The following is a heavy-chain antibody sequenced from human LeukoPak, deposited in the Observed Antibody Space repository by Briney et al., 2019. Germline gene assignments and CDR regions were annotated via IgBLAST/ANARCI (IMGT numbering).Heavy chain of an antibody. CDR3: ARADIVVVPAAYYGMDV. V-gene: IGHV1-18*01. Sequence: ASVKVSCKASGYTFTSYGISWVRQAPGQGLEWMGWISAYNGNTNYAQKLQGRVTTTTDTSTGTAYMELRSLRSDDTAVYYCARADIVVVPAAYYGMDVWGQGTTVTASS. D-gene: IGHD2-2*01. CDR2: ISAYNGNT. J-gene: IGHJ6*02. CDR1: GYTFTSYG.